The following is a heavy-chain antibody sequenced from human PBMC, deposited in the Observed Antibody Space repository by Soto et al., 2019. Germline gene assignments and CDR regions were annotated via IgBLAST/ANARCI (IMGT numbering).Heavy chain of an antibody. CDR1: GGFLRGYS. CDR3: ARDLRDYYDSSGYYYGDYGMDV. J-gene: IGHJ6*02. Sequence: TSETLSLTCTVSGGFLRGYSWSWIRQSTGKGLEWIGYVYSGGGTNYSPSFMGRVTISVDTSKNQFSLKLSSVTAADTAVYYCARDLRDYYDSSGYYYGDYGMDVWGQGTTVTVSS. CDR2: VYSGGGT. V-gene: IGHV4-59*01. D-gene: IGHD3-22*01.